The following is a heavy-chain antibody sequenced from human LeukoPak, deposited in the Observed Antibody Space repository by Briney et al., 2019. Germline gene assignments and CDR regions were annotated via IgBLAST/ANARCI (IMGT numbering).Heavy chain of an antibody. CDR3: ARDSRPLTYYYDSSGTYNWFDP. CDR2: INPSGGST. Sequence: ASVKVSCKASGGTFSSYAISWVRQAPGQGLEWMGIINPSGGSTSYAQKFQGWVTMTRDTSISTAYMELSRLRSDDTAVYYCARDSRPLTYYYDSSGTYNWFDPWGQGTLVTVSS. D-gene: IGHD3-22*01. J-gene: IGHJ5*02. CDR1: GGTFSSYA. V-gene: IGHV1-2*04.